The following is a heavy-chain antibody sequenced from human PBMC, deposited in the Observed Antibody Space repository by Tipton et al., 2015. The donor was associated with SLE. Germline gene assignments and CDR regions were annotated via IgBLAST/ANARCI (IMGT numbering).Heavy chain of an antibody. D-gene: IGHD2-2*01. CDR1: GFTFDTDA. CDR3: ARDRAFSSFDI. J-gene: IGHJ3*02. CDR2: ISWNSGII. V-gene: IGHV3-9*01. Sequence: SLRLSCVASGFTFDTDAMHWVRQAPGKGLEGVSGISWNSGIIGYADSVKGRFAISRDNAKNSLSLQMSSLRADDTALYYCARDRAFSSFDIWGQGTMVTVSS.